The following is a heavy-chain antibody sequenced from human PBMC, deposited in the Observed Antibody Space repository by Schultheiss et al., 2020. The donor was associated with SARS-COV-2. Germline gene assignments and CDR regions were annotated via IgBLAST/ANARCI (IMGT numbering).Heavy chain of an antibody. CDR3: AKDTASYYDSSGETFDAFDI. CDR2: ISWNSGSI. J-gene: IGHJ3*02. Sequence: GGSLRLSCAASGFTFDGYAMHWVRQAPGKGLEWVSGISWNSGSIGYADSVKGRFTISRDNAKNSLYLQMNSLRAEDTALYYCAKDTASYYDSSGETFDAFDIWGQGTMVTVSS. V-gene: IGHV3-9*01. CDR1: GFTFDGYA. D-gene: IGHD3-22*01.